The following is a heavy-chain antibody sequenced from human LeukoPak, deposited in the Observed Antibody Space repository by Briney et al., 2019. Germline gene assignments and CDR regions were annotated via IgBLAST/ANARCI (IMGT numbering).Heavy chain of an antibody. CDR2: IYYSGST. CDR3: ARESITGAEGAFDI. V-gene: IGHV4-39*07. J-gene: IGHJ3*02. D-gene: IGHD1-20*01. Sequence: SETLSLTCTVSGGSISSSSYYWGWIRQPPGKGLEWFGRIYYSGSTNYNPSLKSRVTISVDTSKNQFSLKLSSVTAADTAVYYCARESITGAEGAFDIWGQGTMVTVSS. CDR1: GGSISSSSYY.